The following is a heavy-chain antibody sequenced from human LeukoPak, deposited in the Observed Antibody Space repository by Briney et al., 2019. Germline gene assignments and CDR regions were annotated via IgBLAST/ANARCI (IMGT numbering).Heavy chain of an antibody. J-gene: IGHJ4*02. CDR3: ARGANSQLEVFEY. V-gene: IGHV4-61*02. Sequence: PSQTLSLTCTVSGGSISSGSYYWTRIRQPAGTGLEWIGRIYNRGSTNYNPYLKSRVTVSVDTSTNQFSLKLTSVTAADTAVYYCARGANSQLEVFEYWGQGALVTVSS. D-gene: IGHD1-1*01. CDR1: GGSISSGSYY. CDR2: IYNRGST.